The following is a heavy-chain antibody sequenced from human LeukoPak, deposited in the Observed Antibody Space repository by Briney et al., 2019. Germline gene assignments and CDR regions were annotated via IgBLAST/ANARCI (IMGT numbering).Heavy chain of an antibody. CDR3: ARFNGDYSLD. Sequence: PGGSLRLSCAASGFTFGSYWMSWVRQAPGKGLEWVANIKQDGSEKYYVDSVKGRLTISRDNAKNSLYLQMNSLRAEDTAVYYCARFNGDYSLDWGQGTLVTVSS. CDR2: IKQDGSEK. CDR1: GFTFGSYW. J-gene: IGHJ4*02. D-gene: IGHD4-17*01. V-gene: IGHV3-7*01.